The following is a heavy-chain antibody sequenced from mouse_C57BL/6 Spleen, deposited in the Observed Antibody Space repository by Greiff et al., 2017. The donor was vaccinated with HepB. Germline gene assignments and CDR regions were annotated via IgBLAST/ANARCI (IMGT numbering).Heavy chain of an antibody. Sequence: EVMLVESGGGLVKPGGSLKLSCAASGFTFSSYTMSWVRQTPEKRLEWVATISGGGGDTYYPDSVKGRFTISSDNAKNNLYLQMSSLRSEDTALYYCARIPYYGSSPYDFDYWGQGTTLTVSS. J-gene: IGHJ2*01. CDR1: GFTFSSYT. D-gene: IGHD1-1*01. V-gene: IGHV5-9*01. CDR2: ISGGGGDT. CDR3: ARIPYYGSSPYDFDY.